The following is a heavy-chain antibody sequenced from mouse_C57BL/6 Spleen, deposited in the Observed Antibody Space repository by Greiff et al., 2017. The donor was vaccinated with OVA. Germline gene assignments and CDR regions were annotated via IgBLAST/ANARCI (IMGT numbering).Heavy chain of an antibody. CDR3: ARSGGYDGDRAGCAY. CDR1: GYTFTSYW. Sequence: VQLQQPGTELVKPGASVKLSCKASGYTFTSYWMHWVKQRPGQGLEWIGNINPSNGGTNYNEKFKSKATLTVDKSSSTAYMQLSSLTSEESAVYYCARSGGYDGDRAGCAYWGQGTLVTVSA. J-gene: IGHJ3*01. CDR2: INPSNGGT. V-gene: IGHV1-53*01. D-gene: IGHD2-3*01.